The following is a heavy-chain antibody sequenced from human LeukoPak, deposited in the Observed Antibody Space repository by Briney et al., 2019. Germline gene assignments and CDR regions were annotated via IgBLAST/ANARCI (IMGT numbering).Heavy chain of an antibody. Sequence: GGSLRLSCAASGFTFSTYWMHWVRQPPGKGLVWVSRLSGDGSSTDYADSVKGRFTISRDNSKNTLYLQMHSLRAEDTAVYYCVKDYSTIAAATNPLFDYWGQGALVTVSS. CDR2: LSGDGSST. CDR1: GFTFSTYW. CDR3: VKDYSTIAAATNPLFDY. J-gene: IGHJ4*02. D-gene: IGHD6-13*01. V-gene: IGHV3-74*01.